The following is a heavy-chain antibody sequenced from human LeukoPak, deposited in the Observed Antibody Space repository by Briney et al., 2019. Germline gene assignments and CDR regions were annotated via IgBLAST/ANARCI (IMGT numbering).Heavy chain of an antibody. V-gene: IGHV1-8*01. CDR1: GYTFTSYD. J-gene: IGHJ6*03. D-gene: IGHD3-3*01. CDR2: MNPNRGNT. Sequence: EASVKVSCKASGYTFTSYDINWVRQATGQGLEWMGWMNPNRGNTGYAQKSEGRVTMTRNTSISTAYMELSSLRYEDTAVYYCARGRAGPGFLEWLTPNYYYYYYMDVWGKGTTVTVSS. CDR3: ARGRAGPGFLEWLTPNYYYYYYMDV.